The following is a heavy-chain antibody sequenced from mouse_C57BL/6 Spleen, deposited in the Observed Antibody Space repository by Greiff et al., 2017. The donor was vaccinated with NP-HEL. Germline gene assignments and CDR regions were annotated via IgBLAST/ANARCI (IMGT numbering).Heavy chain of an antibody. J-gene: IGHJ2*01. CDR3: ARGGNYVFFDY. V-gene: IGHV5-16*01. D-gene: IGHD2-1*01. Sequence: DVKLVESEGGLVQPGSSMKLSCTASGFTFSDYYMAWVRQVPEKGLEWVANINYDGSSTYYLDSLKSRFIISRDNAKNILYLQMSSLKSEDTATYYCARGGNYVFFDYWGQGTTLTVSS. CDR1: GFTFSDYY. CDR2: INYDGSST.